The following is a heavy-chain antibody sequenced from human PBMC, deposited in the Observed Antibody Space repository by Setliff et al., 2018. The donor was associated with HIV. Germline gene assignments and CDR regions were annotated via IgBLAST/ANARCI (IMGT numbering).Heavy chain of an antibody. CDR2: MNPNSGNT. CDR1: GYTFTSYD. D-gene: IGHD6-19*01. V-gene: IGHV1-8*02. Sequence: ASVKVSCKASGYTFTSYDINWVRQATGQGLEWMGWMNPNSGNTGYAQKFQGRVTMTRNTSISTAYMELSSLRSEDTAVYYCARGAWYTSGWYSSRYMEVWCKGTTVTVSS. CDR3: ARGAWYTSGWYSSRYMEV. J-gene: IGHJ6*03.